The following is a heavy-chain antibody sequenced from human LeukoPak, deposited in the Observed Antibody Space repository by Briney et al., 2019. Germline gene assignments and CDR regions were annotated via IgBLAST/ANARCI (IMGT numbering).Heavy chain of an antibody. D-gene: IGHD3-16*02. CDR3: ARAFQSLGGLSLPDY. J-gene: IGHJ4*02. Sequence: GASVKVSCKASGYIFDIYALIWVRQAPGQGLEWMGWIHPSTGNPTYAQGFTGRFVFSLDTSVSTTYLQISSLKAEDTAVYFCARAFQSLGGLSLPDYWGQGTLVTVSS. CDR2: IHPSTGNP. V-gene: IGHV7-4-1*02. CDR1: GYIFDIYA.